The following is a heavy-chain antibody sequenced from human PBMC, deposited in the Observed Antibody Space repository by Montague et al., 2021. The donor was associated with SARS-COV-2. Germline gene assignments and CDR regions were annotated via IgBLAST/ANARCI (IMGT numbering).Heavy chain of an antibody. D-gene: IGHD3-22*01. J-gene: IGHJ5*02. V-gene: IGHV4-39*01. CDR2: IFYKGNT. CDR1: GGSVSSDTHN. Sequence: SETLSLTCTVSGGSVSSDTHNWAWIRQPPGKGLEWIASIFYKGNTYYSPSLRSRFTISINTSKNQFFLRVASVTAADTAVYFCAKKKYYYDSGALYGWFDPWGQGALVTVSS. CDR3: AKKKYYYDSGALYGWFDP.